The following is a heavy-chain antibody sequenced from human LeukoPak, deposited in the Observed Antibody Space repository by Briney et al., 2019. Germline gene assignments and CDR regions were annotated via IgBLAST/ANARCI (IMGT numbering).Heavy chain of an antibody. D-gene: IGHD3-22*01. CDR2: ISGGGGST. Sequence: GGSLRLSCAASGFTFSNYAMNWVRQAPGKGLEWVSGISGGGGSTYYADSVKGRFTVSRDNSRDTLYLQMDSLRAEDAAVYYCTKLLTMMVTASPYFDYWGQGALVTVSS. J-gene: IGHJ4*02. CDR3: TKLLTMMVTASPYFDY. CDR1: GFTFSNYA. V-gene: IGHV3-23*01.